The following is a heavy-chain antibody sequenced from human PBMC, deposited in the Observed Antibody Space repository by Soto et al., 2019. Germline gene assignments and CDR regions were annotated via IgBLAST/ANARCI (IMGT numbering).Heavy chain of an antibody. J-gene: IGHJ6*02. CDR3: GRSSTSPYYYYYCMDV. Sequence: TLSLAWAISGEIVSINRAAWNLIREAPSSGVEWPGRTYYRCKWYNDYAASVKSLITIHPDTSKNQFSRQLNSVTPEATAVYYCGRSSTSPYYYYYCMDVSGQGTTVSVSS. CDR1: GEIVSINRAA. CDR2: TYYRCKWYN. D-gene: IGHD2-2*01. V-gene: IGHV6-1*01.